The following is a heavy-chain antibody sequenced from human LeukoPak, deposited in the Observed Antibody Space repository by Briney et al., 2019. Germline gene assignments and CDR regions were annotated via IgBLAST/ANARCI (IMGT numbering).Heavy chain of an antibody. D-gene: IGHD5-18*01. CDR1: GFTFSSYA. CDR3: ARDLHGRYSYGYRH. J-gene: IGHJ4*02. Sequence: GGSLRLSCAASGFTFSSYAMDWVRQAPGKGLEWVAVISYDGSNQHKADSVRGRFTISRDNSKNTLYLQMNSLRAEDTAVYYCARDLHGRYSYGYRHWGQGTLVIVSS. V-gene: IGHV3-30*04. CDR2: ISYDGSNQ.